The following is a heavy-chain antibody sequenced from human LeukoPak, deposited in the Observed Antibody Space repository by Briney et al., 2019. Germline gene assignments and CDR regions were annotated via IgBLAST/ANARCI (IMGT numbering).Heavy chain of an antibody. CDR1: GGSIRSSYYY. Sequence: SETLSLTCTVSGGSIRSSYYYWGWIRQPPGKGLEWIGSIYDSGSTYYNPSLKSRVTISVDTSKNQFSLKLNSVTAADTAVYYCARDGYFDYWGQGTLVTVSS. CDR2: IYDSGST. J-gene: IGHJ4*02. V-gene: IGHV4-39*01. D-gene: IGHD5-24*01. CDR3: ARDGYFDY.